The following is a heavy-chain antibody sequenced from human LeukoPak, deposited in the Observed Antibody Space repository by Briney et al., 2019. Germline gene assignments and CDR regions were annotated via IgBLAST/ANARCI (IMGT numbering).Heavy chain of an antibody. CDR3: ARLVYDYYFDY. Sequence: SQTLSLTCTVSGGSISSGDYYWSWIRQPPGKGLEWIGYIYYGESPYYNPSLKSRVTISVDTSKNQFSLKLSSVTAADTAVYYCARLVYDYYFDYWGQGTLVTVSS. V-gene: IGHV4-30-4*01. D-gene: IGHD2-8*01. CDR1: GGSISSGDYY. J-gene: IGHJ4*02. CDR2: IYYGESP.